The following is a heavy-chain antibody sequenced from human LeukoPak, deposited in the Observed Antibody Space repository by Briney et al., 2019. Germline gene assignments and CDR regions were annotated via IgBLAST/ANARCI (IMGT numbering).Heavy chain of an antibody. CDR1: GFTFSDYW. CDR2: VGRDGSEK. J-gene: IGHJ4*02. Sequence: PGGSLRLSCAASGFTFSDYWMTWVRQVPGKGLEWVANVGRDGSEKNYVDSEEGRFTISRDNAKKSLDLEMNSLRVEDTALYYCAKVGTWELQRVFENWGQGTLVTVSS. CDR3: AKVGTWELQRVFEN. D-gene: IGHD1-26*01. V-gene: IGHV3-7*01.